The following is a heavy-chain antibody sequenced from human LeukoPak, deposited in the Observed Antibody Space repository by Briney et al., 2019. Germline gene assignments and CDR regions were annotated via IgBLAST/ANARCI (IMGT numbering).Heavy chain of an antibody. Sequence: PSETLSLTCAVYGGSFSGYYWSWIRQPPGKGLEWIGEVNHSGSTNYNPSLKSRVTITVDTSKNQFSLKLSAVTAADTSVYYCARAVAGTPTDYWGQGTLVTVSS. V-gene: IGHV4-34*01. CDR2: VNHSGST. CDR1: GGSFSGYY. CDR3: ARAVAGTPTDY. J-gene: IGHJ4*02. D-gene: IGHD6-19*01.